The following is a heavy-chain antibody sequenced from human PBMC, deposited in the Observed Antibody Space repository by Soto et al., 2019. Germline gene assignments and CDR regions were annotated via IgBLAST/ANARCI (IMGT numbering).Heavy chain of an antibody. CDR3: VDENEYGDRTYDY. D-gene: IGHD4-17*01. CDR2: IIPIFGTA. CDR1: GGTFSSYA. J-gene: IGHJ4*02. Sequence: SVKVSCKASGGTFSSYAISWVRQAPGQGLEWMGGIIPIFGTANYAQKLQGRVTITADESTSTAYMELSSLRSEDTAVYYCVDENEYGDRTYDYWGQGTLVTVSS. V-gene: IGHV1-69*13.